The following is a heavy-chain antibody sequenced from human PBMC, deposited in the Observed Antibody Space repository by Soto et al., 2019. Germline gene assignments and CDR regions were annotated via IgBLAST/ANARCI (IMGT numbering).Heavy chain of an antibody. V-gene: IGHV1-18*01. CDR2: ISAYNGNT. CDR1: GYTFTSYG. CDR3: ARVRVTMVRGAYSRYFDY. D-gene: IGHD3-10*01. J-gene: IGHJ4*02. Sequence: ASVKVSCKASGYTFTSYGISWVRQAPGLGLEWMGWISAYNGNTNYAQKLQGRVTMTTDTSTSTAYMELRSLRSDDTAVYYCARVRVTMVRGAYSRYFDYWGQGTLVTVSS.